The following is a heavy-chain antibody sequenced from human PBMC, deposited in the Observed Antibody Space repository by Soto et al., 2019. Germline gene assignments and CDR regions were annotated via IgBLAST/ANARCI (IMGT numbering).Heavy chain of an antibody. CDR2: ISGSGGST. V-gene: IGHV3-23*01. CDR1: GFTFSSYA. D-gene: IGHD3-3*01. J-gene: IGHJ3*02. Sequence: GGSLRLSCAASGFTFSSYAMGWVRQAPGKGLEWVSAISGSGGSTYYADSVKGRFTISRDNSKNTLYLQMNSLRAEDTAVYYCAKDRREWNRHFDIWGQGTMVTLSS. CDR3: AKDRREWNRHFDI.